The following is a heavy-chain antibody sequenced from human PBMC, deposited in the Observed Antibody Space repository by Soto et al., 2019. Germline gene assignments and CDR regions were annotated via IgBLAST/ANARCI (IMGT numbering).Heavy chain of an antibody. CDR2: IFYSGNT. Sequence: SETLSLTCTVSGGPISSYYWSWIRQPPGKGLEWIGYIFYSGNTNYNPSLKSRVTISADTSKNQFSLKLSSVTAADTAVYYCARHLGYCSTTNCYAWFAPWGQGTLVTVSS. CDR3: ARHLGYCSTTNCYAWFAP. J-gene: IGHJ5*02. V-gene: IGHV4-59*08. CDR1: GGPISSYY. D-gene: IGHD2-2*01.